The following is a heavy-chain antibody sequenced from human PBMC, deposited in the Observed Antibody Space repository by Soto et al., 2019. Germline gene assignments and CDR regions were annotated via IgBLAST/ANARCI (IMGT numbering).Heavy chain of an antibody. CDR3: ARDTGFLEDYYYYGMDV. CDR2: IIPIFGTA. J-gene: IGHJ6*02. V-gene: IGHV1-69*12. CDR1: GGTFSSYA. D-gene: IGHD3-3*01. Sequence: QVQLVQSGAEVKKPGSSVKVSCKSSGGTFSSYAISGVRQAPGQGLEWMGGIIPIFGTANYAQKFQGRVTITADESTSTAYMELSSLRSEDTAVYYCARDTGFLEDYYYYGMDVWGQGTTVTVSS.